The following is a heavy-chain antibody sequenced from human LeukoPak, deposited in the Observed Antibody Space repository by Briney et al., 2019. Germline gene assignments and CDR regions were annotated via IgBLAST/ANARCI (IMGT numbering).Heavy chain of an antibody. D-gene: IGHD3-22*01. CDR2: ISGSGGTT. CDR1: GFTFSSYG. J-gene: IGHJ4*02. V-gene: IGHV3-23*01. CDR3: AKTNGYYSD. Sequence: GGSLRLSCAASGFTFSSYGMNWVRQAPGKGLEWVSGISGSGGTTYYADSVKGRFTISRDNSKNSLPLQVSSLRAEDTAVYYCAKTNGYYSDWGQGTLV.